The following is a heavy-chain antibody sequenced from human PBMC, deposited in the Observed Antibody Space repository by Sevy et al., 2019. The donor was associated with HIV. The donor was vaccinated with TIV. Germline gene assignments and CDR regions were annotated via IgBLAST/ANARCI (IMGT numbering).Heavy chain of an antibody. V-gene: IGHV3-30*02. CDR2: IHYKGSDK. D-gene: IGHD6-19*01. J-gene: IGHJ6*02. Sequence: GGSLRLSCAASGFTFSSYGMHWVRQAPGKGLEWVAVIHYKGSDKYYADAVKGRYTISRDNSKNTVYLQMSSLRAEDTAVYYCAKDYSTGWYGYYYGMDVWGQGTTVTVSS. CDR1: GFTFSSYG. CDR3: AKDYSTGWYGYYYGMDV.